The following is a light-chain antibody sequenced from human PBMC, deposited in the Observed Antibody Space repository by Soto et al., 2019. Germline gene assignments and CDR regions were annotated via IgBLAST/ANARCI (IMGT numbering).Light chain of an antibody. Sequence: EIVMTQSPATLSVSPGESVTLSCRASQSVSSYVAWYQQKPGQAPRLLIYDVSKKATGDPAKFSGSGSGTEFSLTISSLQSEDCAVYYCQQYDNWPPRLTFGGGTNVEI. CDR2: DVS. J-gene: IGKJ4*01. V-gene: IGKV3D-15*01. CDR3: QQYDNWPPRLT. CDR1: QSVSSY.